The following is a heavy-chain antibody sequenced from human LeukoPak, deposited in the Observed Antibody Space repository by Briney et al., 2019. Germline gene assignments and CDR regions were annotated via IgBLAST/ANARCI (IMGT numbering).Heavy chain of an antibody. V-gene: IGHV4-4*07. D-gene: IGHD5-12*01. CDR2: IYTSGST. J-gene: IGHJ4*02. CDR3: ARDRGGYDPGYDY. Sequence: SETLSLTCAVYGGSFSGYYWSWIRQPAGKGLEWIGYIYTSGSTNYNPSLKSRVTISVDTSKNQFSLKLSSVTAADTAVYYCARDRGGYDPGYDYWGQGTLVTVSS. CDR1: GGSFSGYY.